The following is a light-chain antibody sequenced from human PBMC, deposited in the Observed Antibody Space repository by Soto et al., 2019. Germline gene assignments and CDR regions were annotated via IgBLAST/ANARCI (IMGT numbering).Light chain of an antibody. J-gene: IGLJ3*02. V-gene: IGLV2-11*01. CDR3: CSFAGTSTWV. Sequence: QSALTQPRSVSGSPGQSVTISCTGTSSDIGSYNYVSWYQQHPGKAPKLMIYDVGERPSGVPDRFSGSKSGSTASLTISGLQAEDEADDYCCSFAGTSTWVFGVGTKLTVL. CDR2: DVG. CDR1: SSDIGSYNY.